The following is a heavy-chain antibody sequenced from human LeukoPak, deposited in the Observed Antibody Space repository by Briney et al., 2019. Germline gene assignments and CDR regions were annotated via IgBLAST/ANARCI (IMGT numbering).Heavy chain of an antibody. J-gene: IGHJ4*02. CDR3: ARRISLYFDY. V-gene: IGHV4-39*01. Sequence: PSETLSLTCAVYGGSFSGYYWGWLRQPPGKGLEWIGSIYYSGSTYYNPSLKSRVTISVDTSKNQFSLKLSSVTAADTAVYYCARRISLYFDYWGQGTLVTVSS. CDR1: GGSFSGYY. CDR2: IYYSGST.